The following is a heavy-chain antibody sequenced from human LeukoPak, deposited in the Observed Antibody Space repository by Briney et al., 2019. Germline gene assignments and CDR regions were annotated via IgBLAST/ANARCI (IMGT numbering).Heavy chain of an antibody. V-gene: IGHV3-23*01. CDR2: ISGSGGST. D-gene: IGHD6-13*01. J-gene: IGHJ4*02. Sequence: GGSLRLSCAASGFTFSSYAMSWVRQAPGKGLEWVSAISGSGGSTYYADSVKGRFTISRDNSKNTLYLQMNSLRAEDTAVYYCAKDLRLMRIAAAPSNPVDYWGQGTLVTVSS. CDR3: AKDLRLMRIAAAPSNPVDY. CDR1: GFTFSSYA.